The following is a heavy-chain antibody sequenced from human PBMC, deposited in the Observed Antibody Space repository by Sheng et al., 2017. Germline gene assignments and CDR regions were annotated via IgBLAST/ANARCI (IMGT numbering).Heavy chain of an antibody. CDR3: AKSSGSGSSYNEIDY. D-gene: IGHD3-10*01. Sequence: EVQLVESGGGLVQPGRSLRLSCAASGFTFDDYAMHWVRQAPGKGLEWVSGIGWDSGGIGYADSVKGRFAISRDNAKNLLYLQMNSLRAEDMALYFCAKSSGSGSSYNEIDYWGQGTLVTVSS. V-gene: IGHV3-9*03. CDR2: IGWDSGGI. CDR1: GFTFDDYA. J-gene: IGHJ4*02.